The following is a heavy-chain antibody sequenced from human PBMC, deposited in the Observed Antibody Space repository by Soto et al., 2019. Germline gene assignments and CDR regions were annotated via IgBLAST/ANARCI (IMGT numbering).Heavy chain of an antibody. J-gene: IGHJ4*02. D-gene: IGHD6-25*01. CDR1: GGSFSGYY. CDR2: INHSGST. Sequence: SETLSLTCAVYGGSFSGYYWSWIRQPPGKGLEWIGEINHSGSTNYNPSLKSRVTISVDTSKNQFSLKLSSVTAADTAVYYCARGQASRRRLTYYFDYWGQGTLVTVSS. CDR3: ARGQASRRRLTYYFDY. V-gene: IGHV4-34*01.